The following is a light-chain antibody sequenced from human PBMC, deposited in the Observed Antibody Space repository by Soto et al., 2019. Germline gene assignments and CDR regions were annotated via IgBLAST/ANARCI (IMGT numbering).Light chain of an antibody. V-gene: IGKV3-11*01. CDR3: QHRSNWPPIT. J-gene: IGKJ5*01. CDR1: QTVPIY. Sequence: PGERATLSCRASQTVPIYLAWYQHKPGQAPRLLIYDTSNRATGIPARFSARGSGTDFTLIISSLEPEDSAVYYCQHRSNWPPITFGQGTRLEIK. CDR2: DTS.